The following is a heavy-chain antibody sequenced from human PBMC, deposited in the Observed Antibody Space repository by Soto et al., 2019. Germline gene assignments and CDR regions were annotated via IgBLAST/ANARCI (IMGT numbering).Heavy chain of an antibody. D-gene: IGHD2-15*01. CDR2: ISGGGGDT. Sequence: PGGSLRFSCAASRFTFSTYAMSWVRQAPGKGLEWVSGISGGGGDTSYADSVRGRFTCSRDNPKNTLYLQMNSLRAEDTALYYCAKSLFGGPDIWGQGTMVTVSS. V-gene: IGHV3-23*01. CDR3: AKSLFGGPDI. J-gene: IGHJ3*02. CDR1: RFTFSTYA.